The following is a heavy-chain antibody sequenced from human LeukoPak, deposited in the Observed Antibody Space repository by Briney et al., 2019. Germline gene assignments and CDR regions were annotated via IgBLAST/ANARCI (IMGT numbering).Heavy chain of an antibody. CDR1: GFTFRSYS. J-gene: IGHJ4*02. V-gene: IGHV3-21*01. Sequence: GGSLRLSCAASGFTFRSYSMNRVRQAPGKGLEWVSSISSSSSYIYYADSVKGRFTISRDNAKNSLYLQMNSLRAEDTAVYYCARVEGSDWYLYYLDYWGQGTLVTVSS. D-gene: IGHD6-19*01. CDR2: ISSSSSYI. CDR3: ARVEGSDWYLYYLDY.